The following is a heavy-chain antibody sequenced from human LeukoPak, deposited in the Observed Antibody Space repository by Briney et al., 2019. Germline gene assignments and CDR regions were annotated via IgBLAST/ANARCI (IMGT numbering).Heavy chain of an antibody. Sequence: GGSLRLSCAASGFTFSSYGMHWVRQAPGKGLEWVAVISYDGSNKYYADSVKGRFTISRDNSKNTLYLQINSLRAEDTAVYYCAKDIAEAGTYPDYWGQGTLVTVSS. CDR2: ISYDGSNK. D-gene: IGHD6-19*01. J-gene: IGHJ4*02. V-gene: IGHV3-30*18. CDR1: GFTFSSYG. CDR3: AKDIAEAGTYPDY.